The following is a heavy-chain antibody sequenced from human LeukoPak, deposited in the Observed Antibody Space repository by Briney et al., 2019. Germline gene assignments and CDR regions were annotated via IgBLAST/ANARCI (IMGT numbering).Heavy chain of an antibody. Sequence: SETLSLTCAVYGGSFSGYYWSWIRQPPGKGLEWIGEINHSGSTNYNPSLKSRVTISVDTSKNQFSLKLSSVTAADTAVYYCARGRRIAAAFDYWGQGTLVTVSS. V-gene: IGHV4-34*01. CDR1: GGSFSGYY. D-gene: IGHD6-13*01. J-gene: IGHJ4*02. CDR2: INHSGST. CDR3: ARGRRIAAAFDY.